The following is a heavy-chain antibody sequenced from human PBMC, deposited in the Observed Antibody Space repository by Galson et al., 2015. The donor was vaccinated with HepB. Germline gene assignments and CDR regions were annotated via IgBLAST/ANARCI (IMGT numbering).Heavy chain of an antibody. CDR1: GGSFSGYY. CDR3: AREGLEYCSGGSCYRTDY. D-gene: IGHD2-15*01. CDR2: INHSGST. V-gene: IGHV4-34*01. J-gene: IGHJ4*02. Sequence: LSLTCAVYGGSFSGYYWTWIRQPPGKGLEWIGEINHSGSTYYNPSLKSRVTISVDTSRNQFSLKLTSVTAADTAVYYCAREGLEYCSGGSCYRTDYWGQGTLVTVSS.